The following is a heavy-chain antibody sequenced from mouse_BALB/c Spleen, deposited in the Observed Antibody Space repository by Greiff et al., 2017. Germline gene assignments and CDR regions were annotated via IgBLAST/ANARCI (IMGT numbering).Heavy chain of an antibody. D-gene: IGHD2-4*01. CDR2: INSNGGST. Sequence: EVQLQQSGGGLVQPGGSLKLSCAASGFTFSSYGMSWVRQTPDKRLELVATINSNGGSTYYPDSVKGRFTISRDNAKNTLYLQMSSLKSEDTAMYYCARTMITAFDYWGQGTTLTVSS. CDR3: ARTMITAFDY. V-gene: IGHV5-6-3*01. J-gene: IGHJ2*01. CDR1: GFTFSSYG.